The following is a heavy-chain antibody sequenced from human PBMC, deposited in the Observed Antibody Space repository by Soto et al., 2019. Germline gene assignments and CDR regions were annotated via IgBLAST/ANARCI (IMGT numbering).Heavy chain of an antibody. J-gene: IGHJ3*02. CDR1: DGSISSGGYY. D-gene: IGHD3-22*01. CDR3: ARSQSSGYWGDDAFDI. Sequence: PSETLSLTCTVSDGSISSGGYYWSWIRQHPGKGLEWIGYIYYSGSTYYNPSLKSRVTISVDTSKNQFSLKLSSVTAADTAVYYCARSQSSGYWGDDAFDIWGQGTMVTVSS. CDR2: IYYSGST. V-gene: IGHV4-31*03.